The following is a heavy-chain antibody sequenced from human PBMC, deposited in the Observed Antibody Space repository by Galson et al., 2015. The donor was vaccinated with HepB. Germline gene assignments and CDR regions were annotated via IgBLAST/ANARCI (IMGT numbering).Heavy chain of an antibody. V-gene: IGHV3-30*18. D-gene: IGHD1-26*01. CDR3: AKDDVVGATTGFFDAFDI. CDR2: ISYDGSNK. CDR1: GFTFSSYG. Sequence: SLRLSCSASGFTFSSYGMHWVRQAPGKGLEWEAVISYDGSNKYYADSVKGRFTISRDNSKNTLYLQMNSLRAEDTAVYYCAKDDVVGATTGFFDAFDIWGQGTMVTVSS. J-gene: IGHJ3*02.